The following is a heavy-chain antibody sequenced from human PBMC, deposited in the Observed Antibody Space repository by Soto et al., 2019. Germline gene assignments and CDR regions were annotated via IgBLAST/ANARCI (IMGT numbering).Heavy chain of an antibody. CDR2: ISAYNGNT. D-gene: IGHD6-19*01. CDR1: GXTFTSYG. Sequence: ASVKVSCKASGXTFTSYGISXVRQXPGQGLEWMGWISAYNGNTNYAQKLQGRVTMTTDTSTSTAYMELRSLRSDDTAVYYCATVAVAGEFGVDYWGQGTLVTVSS. J-gene: IGHJ4*02. V-gene: IGHV1-18*01. CDR3: ATVAVAGEFGVDY.